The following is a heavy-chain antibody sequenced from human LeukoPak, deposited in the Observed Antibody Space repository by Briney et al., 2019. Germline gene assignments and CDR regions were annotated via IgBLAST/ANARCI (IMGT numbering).Heavy chain of an antibody. J-gene: IGHJ6*02. Sequence: GASVKVSCKASGYTFTSYGISWVRQAPGQGLEWMGWISVYNGNTNYAQKLQGRVTMTTDTSTSTAYMELRSLRSDDTAVYYCATGPYSSGWYKAVYYYYGMDVWGQGTTVTLSS. V-gene: IGHV1-18*01. D-gene: IGHD6-19*01. CDR3: ATGPYSSGWYKAVYYYYGMDV. CDR2: ISVYNGNT. CDR1: GYTFTSYG.